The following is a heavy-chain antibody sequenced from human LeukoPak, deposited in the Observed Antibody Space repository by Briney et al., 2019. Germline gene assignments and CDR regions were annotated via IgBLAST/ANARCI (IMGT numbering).Heavy chain of an antibody. D-gene: IGHD5-12*01. V-gene: IGHV4-59*08. J-gene: IGHJ4*02. Sequence: PSVTLSLTCTVSGGSISSCYWSWIRQPPGKGLEWIGYIYYSGSTNYNPSLKSRVTISVDTSKNQFSLKLSSVTAADTAVYYCARARGYSGYDYDYWGQGTLVTVSS. CDR1: GGSISSCY. CDR3: ARARGYSGYDYDY. CDR2: IYYSGST.